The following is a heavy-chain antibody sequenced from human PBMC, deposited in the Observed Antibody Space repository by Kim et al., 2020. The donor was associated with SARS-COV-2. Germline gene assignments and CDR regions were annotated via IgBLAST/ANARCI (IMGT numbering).Heavy chain of an antibody. CDR2: ISYDGSNK. D-gene: IGHD3-10*01. J-gene: IGHJ6*02. V-gene: IGHV3-33*05. CDR3: ASTDYYGSGSYRPVDV. Sequence: GGSLRLSCAASGFTFSSYGMHWVRQAPGKGLEWLAVISYDGSNKYYADSVKGRFTISRDNSKNTLYLQMNSLRAEDTAVYYCASTDYYGSGSYRPVDVWGQGTTVTVSS. CDR1: GFTFSSYG.